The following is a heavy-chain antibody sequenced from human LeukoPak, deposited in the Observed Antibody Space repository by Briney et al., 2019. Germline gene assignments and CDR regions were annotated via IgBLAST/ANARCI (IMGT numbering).Heavy chain of an antibody. CDR1: GFTFDDYG. D-gene: IGHD6-19*01. J-gene: IGHJ4*02. V-gene: IGHV3-20*04. CDR2: INWNGGRT. CDR3: ARAVSNSGWYGSVDY. Sequence: GGSLRLSCAASGFTFDDYGMSWVRQTPGKGLEWVSGINWNGGRTGYAESVKGRFTISRDNAKNSLYLQMNTLRAEDTALYYCARAVSNSGWYGSVDYWGQGTLVTVSS.